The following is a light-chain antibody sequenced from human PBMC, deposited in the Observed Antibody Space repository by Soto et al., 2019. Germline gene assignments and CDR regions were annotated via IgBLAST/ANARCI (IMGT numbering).Light chain of an antibody. J-gene: IGKJ4*01. CDR1: QGASNL. V-gene: IGKV3-11*01. CDR3: QQRADWPQALT. Sequence: EIVLTQSPDTLSLSPGDRATLSCMASQGASNLLALYQQRPGQAPRLLIHDASQRATGVPARFSGSGSGTDFTLTISSLEPEDFAVYYCQQRADWPQALTVGGGTKVDI. CDR2: DAS.